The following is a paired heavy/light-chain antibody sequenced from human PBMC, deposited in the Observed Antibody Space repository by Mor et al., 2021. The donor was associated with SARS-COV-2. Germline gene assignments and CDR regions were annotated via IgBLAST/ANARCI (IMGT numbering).Heavy chain of an antibody. CDR3: ASYPHYYDSSGYVSP. CDR2: IHYSGST. CDR1: GVSISSSSYY. D-gene: IGHD3-22*01. Sequence: QLRLQESGPRLVKPSETLSLTCTVSGVSISSSSYYWGWIRQAPGKGLEWVGSIHYSGSTYYKPSLKSRVTISVDTSKNHFSLKLRSVTAADTAVYYCASYPHYYDSSGYVSPWGQGILVTVSS. J-gene: IGHJ5*02. V-gene: IGHV4-39*02.
Light chain of an antibody. CDR3: QQYNNWPPWT. Sequence: EIVMTQSPATLSLSPGERATLSCRASQSVSNNLAWYQQSPGQAPRLLIYGASTRATGIPARFSGSGSGTEFTLTISSLQSEDFAVYYCQQYNNWPPWTFGQGTKVEVK. V-gene: IGKV3-15*01. J-gene: IGKJ1*01. CDR1: QSVSNN. CDR2: GAS.